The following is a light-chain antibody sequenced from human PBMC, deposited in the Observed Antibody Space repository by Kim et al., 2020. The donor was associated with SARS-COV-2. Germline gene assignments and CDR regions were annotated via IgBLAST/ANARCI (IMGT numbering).Light chain of an antibody. V-gene: IGLV1-44*01. CDR2: GNS. J-gene: IGLJ3*02. Sequence: QSVLTQSPSASGTPGQRVTISCSGSSSNIGINIVSWFQQLPGTAPKLLIYGNSQRPSGVPDRFSGSKSGTSASLAISGLQSEDEAYYYCAAWDDSLNVWVLGGGTKLTVL. CDR3: AAWDDSLNVWV. CDR1: SSNIGINI.